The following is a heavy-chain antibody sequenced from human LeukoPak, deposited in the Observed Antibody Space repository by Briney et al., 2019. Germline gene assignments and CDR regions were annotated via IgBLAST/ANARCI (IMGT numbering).Heavy chain of an antibody. J-gene: IGHJ4*02. CDR2: IWYDGSNK. CDR1: GFTSSSNG. V-gene: IGHV3-33*01. Sequence: GGSLRLSCAASGFTSSSNGMHWVRQTPGKGLEGVALIWYDGSNKYYADSVRGRFTISRDNSKNMLYLQMDSLRAEDTAVYYCARATSGYADYWGQGTLVTVSS. CDR3: ARATSGYADY. D-gene: IGHD5-12*01.